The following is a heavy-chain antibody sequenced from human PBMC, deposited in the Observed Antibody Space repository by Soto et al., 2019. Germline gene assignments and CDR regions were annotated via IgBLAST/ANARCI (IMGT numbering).Heavy chain of an antibody. Sequence: SQTLSLTCAISGDIVSSNNAAWIWIRQSPSRGLEWLGRTYYRSKWYNEYAVSVKSRITFNADTSKNQFSLQLNSVSPEDTAINYCARERNYYGMDVWGQGTTVTVSS. CDR1: GDIVSSNNAA. J-gene: IGHJ6*02. V-gene: IGHV6-1*01. CDR3: ARERNYYGMDV. CDR2: TYYRSKWYN.